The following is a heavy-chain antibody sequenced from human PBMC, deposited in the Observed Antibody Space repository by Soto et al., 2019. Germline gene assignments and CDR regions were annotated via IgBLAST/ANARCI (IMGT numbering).Heavy chain of an antibody. D-gene: IGHD6-19*01. V-gene: IGHV4-38-2*02. CDR1: GCSISSGSY. CDR2: IYHGGTT. Sequence: SETLSLTCTVSGCSISSGSYWGWIRQPRGKGPEWIASIYHGGTTFYNPSLKSRVTVSVDKSNNQFSLKLRSVTAADTAVYYCAKAQGLVVAGSTFDYWGHGTLVTVSS. CDR3: AKAQGLVVAGSTFDY. J-gene: IGHJ4*01.